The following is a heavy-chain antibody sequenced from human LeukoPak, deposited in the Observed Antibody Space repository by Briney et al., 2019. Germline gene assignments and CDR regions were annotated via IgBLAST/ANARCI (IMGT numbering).Heavy chain of an antibody. V-gene: IGHV3-66*01. D-gene: IGHD2-21*02. CDR1: GFTVSSNY. CDR2: IYSGGST. Sequence: GGSLRLSCAASGFTVSSNYMSWVRQAPGKGLEWVSVIYSGGSTYYADSVKGRFTISRDNSRNTLYLQMNSLRAEDTAVYYCARGFRGDRIDYWGQGTLVTVSS. J-gene: IGHJ4*02. CDR3: ARGFRGDRIDY.